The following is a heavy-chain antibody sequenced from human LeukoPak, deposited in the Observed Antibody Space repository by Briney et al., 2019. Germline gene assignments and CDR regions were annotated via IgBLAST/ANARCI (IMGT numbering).Heavy chain of an antibody. V-gene: IGHV4-59*08. D-gene: IGHD1-26*01. J-gene: IGHJ5*02. CDR2: IYYSGSP. Sequence: SETLSLTCTVSGGSMSSYYWSWIRQPPGKGLEWIGYIYYSGSPNYNPSLKSRVAMSVDTSNNQFSLRLSSVTAADTAVYYCARHSGSLSWFDPWGQGTLVSVSS. CDR1: GGSMSSYY. CDR3: ARHSGSLSWFDP.